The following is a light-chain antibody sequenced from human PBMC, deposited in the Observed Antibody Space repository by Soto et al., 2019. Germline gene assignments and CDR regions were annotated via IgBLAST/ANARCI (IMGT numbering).Light chain of an antibody. CDR1: QDIRNY. CDR3: QQFDDLPLT. CDR2: DAS. J-gene: IGKJ4*01. Sequence: DIHITHSPSSLSASVCDRVTITCRASQDIRNYLNWFQQKPGKAPKLLMYDASTLQTGVPSRFSGSTDGTDFTLTISSLQPEDIATYYCQQFDDLPLTFGGGTKVDIK. V-gene: IGKV1-33*01.